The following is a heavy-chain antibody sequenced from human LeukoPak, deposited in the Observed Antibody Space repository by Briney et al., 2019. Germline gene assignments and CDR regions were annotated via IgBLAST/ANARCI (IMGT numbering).Heavy chain of an antibody. CDR2: ISTYNGNT. V-gene: IGHV1-18*01. CDR3: ARDQGYSSSTYYYYGMDV. CDR1: GYTFTTYG. D-gene: IGHD6-6*01. J-gene: IGHJ6*02. Sequence: ASVKVSCKASGYTFTTYGISWVRQAPGQGLEWMGWISTYNGNTNYAQKLQGRVTMTTDTSTSTAYMDLRSLRSDDTAVYYCARDQGYSSSTYYYYGMDVWGQGTTATVSS.